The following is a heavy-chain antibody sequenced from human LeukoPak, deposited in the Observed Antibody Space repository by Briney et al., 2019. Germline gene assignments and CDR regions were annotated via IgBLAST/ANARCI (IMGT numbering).Heavy chain of an antibody. V-gene: IGHV3-30*02. CDR2: IRYDGSNE. CDR3: AKDRAPITVTDYFDY. Sequence: PGGSLRLSCAASGFSFSGYGMHWVRQAPGKGLEWVAFIRYDGSNEYYADFVKGRFTISRDNSKNTLYLQMNSLRAEDTAVYYCAKDRAPITVTDYFDYWGQGTLVTVSS. J-gene: IGHJ4*02. CDR1: GFSFSGYG. D-gene: IGHD4-11*01.